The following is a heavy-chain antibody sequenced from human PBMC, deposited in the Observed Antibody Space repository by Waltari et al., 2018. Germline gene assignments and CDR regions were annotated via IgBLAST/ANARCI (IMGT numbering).Heavy chain of an antibody. CDR2: ISWDSGSI. J-gene: IGHJ3*02. CDR3: AKDHYRKWLGGCADI. V-gene: IGHV3-9*01. Sequence: EVQLVESGGGLVQPGRSLRLSCAASGFTFDDYAMHWVRQAPGKGLEWVAGISWDSGSIGYADSVKGRFTISRDNAKNSLYLQMNRLRAEDTALYYCAKDHYRKWLGGCADIWGQGTMVTVSS. D-gene: IGHD3-22*01. CDR1: GFTFDDYA.